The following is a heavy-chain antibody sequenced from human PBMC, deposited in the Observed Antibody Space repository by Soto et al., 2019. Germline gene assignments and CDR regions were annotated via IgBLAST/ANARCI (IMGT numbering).Heavy chain of an antibody. J-gene: IGHJ1*01. CDR1: VYTFTHSS. Sequence: SEKVSCKSSVYTFTHSSLHLVQQAPGQGLEWMGWIYPDSGGTNYPQKFQGRVTMTRDTSIRTAFMELSSLRSDDTAVYYCAPSNGNLPVKHWGQGTLVTVSS. V-gene: IGHV1-2*02. CDR3: APSNGNLPVKH. D-gene: IGHD2-8*01. CDR2: IYPDSGGT.